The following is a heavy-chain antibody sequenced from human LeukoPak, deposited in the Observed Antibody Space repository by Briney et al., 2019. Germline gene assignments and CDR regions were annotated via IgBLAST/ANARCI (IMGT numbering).Heavy chain of an antibody. CDR1: GFTVSSNY. V-gene: IGHV3-53*01. CDR2: IYSGGST. Sequence: GGSLRLSCAASGFTVSSNYMSWVRQAPGKGLEWVSVIYSGGSTYYADSVKGRFTISRDNSKHTLYLQMNSLRAEDTAVYYCARYNYDMDYFDYWGQGTLVTVSS. CDR3: ARYNYDMDYFDY. D-gene: IGHD3-22*01. J-gene: IGHJ4*02.